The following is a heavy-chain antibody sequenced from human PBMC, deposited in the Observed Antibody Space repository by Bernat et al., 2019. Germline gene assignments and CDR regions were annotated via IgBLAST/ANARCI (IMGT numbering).Heavy chain of an antibody. CDR2: TYHTGST. V-gene: IGHV4-30-2*01. J-gene: IGHJ2*01. CDR1: GGSISSGGYS. CDR3: VRGGAVAGNYWYFDV. D-gene: IGHD6-19*01. Sequence: QLQLQESGSGLVKPSQTLSLTCAVSGGSISSGGYSWGWLRQPPGKGLEWIGYTYHTGSTYYNPSLKSRVTISVDGSKNQFSLKLNSVTAADTAVYYCVRGGAVAGNYWYFDVWGRGTLVTVSS.